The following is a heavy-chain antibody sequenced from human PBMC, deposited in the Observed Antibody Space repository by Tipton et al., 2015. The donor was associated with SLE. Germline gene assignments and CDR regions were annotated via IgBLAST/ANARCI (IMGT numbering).Heavy chain of an antibody. CDR1: GGSFSGYY. V-gene: IGHV4-34*01. D-gene: IGHD1-26*01. CDR2: INHSGTT. J-gene: IGHJ4*02. Sequence: TLSLTCAVYGGSFSGYYWSWIRQPPGKGLEWIGDINHSGTTNYNPSLKSRVTISVDTSENQLSLKLTSVTAADTALYYCARHFSGSYSFDYWGQGSLV. CDR3: ARHFSGSYSFDY.